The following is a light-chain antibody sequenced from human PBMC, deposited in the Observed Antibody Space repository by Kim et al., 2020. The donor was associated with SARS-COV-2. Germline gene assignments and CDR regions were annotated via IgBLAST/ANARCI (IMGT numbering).Light chain of an antibody. V-gene: IGKV3-15*01. Sequence: VSPGERATLSCRASQSVSNYLAWYQQKPGQAPRLLIYDASTRATGVPARFSGGGSGTEFTLTVSSLQSEDFAIYYCQQYNKWPLTFGGETKVDIK. CDR2: DAS. CDR3: QQYNKWPLT. CDR1: QSVSNY. J-gene: IGKJ4*01.